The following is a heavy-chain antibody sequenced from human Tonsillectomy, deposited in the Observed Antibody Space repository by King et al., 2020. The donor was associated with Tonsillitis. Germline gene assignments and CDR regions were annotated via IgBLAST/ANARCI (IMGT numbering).Heavy chain of an antibody. CDR3: ARGLQFLELLWYFDN. V-gene: IGHV4-59*01. CDR2: IYYRGTT. CDR1: GDSISTYY. J-gene: IGHJ4*01. D-gene: IGHD3-3*01. Sequence: VQLQESGPGLVKPSENLSLTCTVSGDSISTYYWSWIRQPPGKGLEWIGYIYYRGTTNYNPSLKSRVTISVDTSKNQFSLKLSSVTAGDTAVYYCARGLQFLELLWYFDNWGHGTLVTVSS.